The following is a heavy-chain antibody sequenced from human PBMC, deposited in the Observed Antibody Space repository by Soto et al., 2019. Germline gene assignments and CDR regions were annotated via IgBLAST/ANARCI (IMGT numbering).Heavy chain of an antibody. CDR2: IKQDGSEK. CDR3: ARGDRAGYGDYVVVYYYYYMDV. CDR1: GFTFSSYW. J-gene: IGHJ6*03. D-gene: IGHD4-17*01. V-gene: IGHV3-7*01. Sequence: GGSLRLSCAASGFTFSSYWMSWVRQAPGKGLEWVANIKQDGSEKYYVDSVKGRFTISRDNAKNSLYLQMNSLRAEDTAVYYCARGDRAGYGDYVVVYYYYYMDVWGKGTTVTVSS.